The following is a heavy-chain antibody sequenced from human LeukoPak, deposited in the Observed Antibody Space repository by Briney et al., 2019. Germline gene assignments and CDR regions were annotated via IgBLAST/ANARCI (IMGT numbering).Heavy chain of an antibody. V-gene: IGHV3-66*01. D-gene: IGHD3-10*01. CDR2: MYGGGNT. CDR1: GFTVSTND. CDR3: ARDRPGDGYFDY. J-gene: IGHJ4*02. Sequence: GGSLRLSCAAFGFTVSTNDMTWVRQTPGKGLEWVSIMYGGGNTYYADSVKGRFTISRDNSKNTVYLEVNSLRAEDTAVFYCARDRPGDGYFDYWGQGTLVTVSS.